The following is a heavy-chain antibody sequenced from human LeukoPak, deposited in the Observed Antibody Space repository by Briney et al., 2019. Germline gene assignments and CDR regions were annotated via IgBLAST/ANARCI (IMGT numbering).Heavy chain of an antibody. J-gene: IGHJ4*02. CDR1: RFTFSSYE. V-gene: IGHV3-48*03. Sequence: GGSLRLSCAASRFTFSSYEMNWVRQAPGKGLEWVSYISSSGSTTYYADSVKGRFTISRDNSKNTLYLQMNSLRAEDTAVYYCAKGRPFSEYYYDSSGYFANPDYWGQGTLVTVSS. CDR2: ISSSGSTT. D-gene: IGHD3-22*01. CDR3: AKGRPFSEYYYDSSGYFANPDY.